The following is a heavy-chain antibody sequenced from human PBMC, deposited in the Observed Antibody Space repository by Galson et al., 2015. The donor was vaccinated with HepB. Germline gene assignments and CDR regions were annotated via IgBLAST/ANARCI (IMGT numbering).Heavy chain of an antibody. Sequence: SLRLSCAASGFTFSSYEMNWVRQAPGKGLEWVSYISSSGSTIYYADSVKGRFTISRDNAKNSLYLQMNSLRAEDTAVYYCARQLEVPWLAPGLYYGMDVWGQGTTVTVSS. J-gene: IGHJ6*02. D-gene: IGHD6-19*01. CDR1: GFTFSSYE. V-gene: IGHV3-48*03. CDR3: ARQLEVPWLAPGLYYGMDV. CDR2: ISSSGSTI.